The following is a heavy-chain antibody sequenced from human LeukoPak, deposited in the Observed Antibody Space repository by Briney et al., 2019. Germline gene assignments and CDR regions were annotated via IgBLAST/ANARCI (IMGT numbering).Heavy chain of an antibody. V-gene: IGHV1-46*01. CDR2: INLSGGST. D-gene: IGHD4-23*01. J-gene: IGHJ4*02. CDR3: ATLMTMEVTPFDY. Sequence: ASVKVSCKASGYTFTTYYMHWVRQAPGQGLEWKGIINLSGGSTTYAQKFQGRVTMTRDTSTSTVYMELSSLRSDDTAVYYCATLMTMEVTPFDYWGQGTLVTVSS. CDR1: GYTFTTYY.